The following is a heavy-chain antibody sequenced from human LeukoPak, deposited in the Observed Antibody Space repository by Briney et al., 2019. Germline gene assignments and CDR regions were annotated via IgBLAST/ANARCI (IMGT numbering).Heavy chain of an antibody. Sequence: GASVKVSCKVSGYTLTELSMHWVRQAPGKGLEWMGGFDPEDGETIYAQKFQGRVTMTEDTSTDTAYMELSSLRSEDTAVYYCATDSRSDGEDFDYWDREPWSPSPQ. CDR2: FDPEDGET. CDR3: ATDSRSDGEDFDY. V-gene: IGHV1-24*01. CDR1: GYTLTELS. J-gene: IGHJ4*02. D-gene: IGHD4-17*01.